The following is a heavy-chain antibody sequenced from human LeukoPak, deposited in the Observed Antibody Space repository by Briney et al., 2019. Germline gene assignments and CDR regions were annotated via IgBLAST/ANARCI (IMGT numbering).Heavy chain of an antibody. J-gene: IGHJ2*01. CDR2: ISSSSSYT. CDR1: GFTFSDYY. V-gene: IGHV3-11*05. Sequence: GGSLRLSCAASGFTFSDYYMSWIRQAPGKGLEWVSYISSSSSYTYYADSVKGRFTISRDNSKTTLYLQMNSLRAEDTAVYYCAKGNWGERLDWYSDLWGRGTLVTVSS. CDR3: AKGNWGERLDWYSDL. D-gene: IGHD1-26*01.